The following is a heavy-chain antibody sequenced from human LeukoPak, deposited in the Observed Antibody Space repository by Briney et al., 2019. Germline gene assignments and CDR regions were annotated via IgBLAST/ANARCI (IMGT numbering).Heavy chain of an antibody. J-gene: IGHJ6*02. D-gene: IGHD3-22*01. Sequence: PGGSLRLSCAASGFTFSSYDMHWVRQATGKGLEWVSAIGTAGHTYYPGSVKGRFTISRENAKNSLYLQMNSLRAGDTAVYYCARGGYYYDSSGYYSHLRYYGMDVWGQGTTVTVSS. CDR2: IGTAGHT. CDR1: GFTFSSYD. CDR3: ARGGYYYDSSGYYSHLRYYGMDV. V-gene: IGHV3-13*04.